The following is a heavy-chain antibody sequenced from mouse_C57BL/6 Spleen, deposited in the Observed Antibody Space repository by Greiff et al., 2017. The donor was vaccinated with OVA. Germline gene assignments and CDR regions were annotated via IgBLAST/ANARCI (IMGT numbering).Heavy chain of an antibody. V-gene: IGHV1-55*01. CDR3: ARSDYGSSSWYFDV. CDR2: IYPGSGST. CDR1: GYTFTSYW. Sequence: QVQLQQSGAELVKPGASVKMSCKASGYTFTSYWITWVKQRTGQGLEWIGDIYPGSGSTNYNEKFKSKATLTVDTSSSTAYMQLSSLTSEDSAVYYCARSDYGSSSWYFDVWGTGTTVTVAS. J-gene: IGHJ1*03. D-gene: IGHD1-1*01.